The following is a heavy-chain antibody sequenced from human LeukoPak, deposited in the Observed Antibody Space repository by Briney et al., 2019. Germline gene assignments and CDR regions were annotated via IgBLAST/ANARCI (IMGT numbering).Heavy chain of an antibody. CDR2: IYGGGST. CDR1: GFTVSSSY. Sequence: GGSLRLSCAASGFTVSSSYMGWVRQAPGKGLEWVSLIYGGGSTYYADSVKGRFSISRDNSKNTLYLQMNSLRAEDTAAYYCARSGLNRFDYWGQGTLVTVSS. CDR3: ARSGLNRFDY. J-gene: IGHJ4*02. D-gene: IGHD2-15*01. V-gene: IGHV3-53*01.